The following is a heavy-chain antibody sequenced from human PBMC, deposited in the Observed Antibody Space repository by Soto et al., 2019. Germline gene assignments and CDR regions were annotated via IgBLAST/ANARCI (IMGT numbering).Heavy chain of an antibody. V-gene: IGHV3-7*01. J-gene: IGHJ4*02. CDR1: GFSFSTYW. CDR2: IKEDGSEK. Sequence: GGSLRLSCAASGFSFSTYWMTWVRQAPGKGLEWLANIKEDGSEKHYLDGRFAISRDNAKNSLYLQMSSLRVEDTAVYYCARLRGDYFDNWGQGTLVTVSS. CDR3: ARLRGDYFDN.